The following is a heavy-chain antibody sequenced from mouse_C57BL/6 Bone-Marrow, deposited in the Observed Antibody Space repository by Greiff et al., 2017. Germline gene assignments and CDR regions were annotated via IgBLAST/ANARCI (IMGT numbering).Heavy chain of an antibody. Sequence: QVQLQQSGPELVKPGASVKISCKASGYAFSSSWMNWVKQRPGKGLEGMGRIYPGDGDTNYNGKFKGKATLTADKSSSTAYMQLSSLTSEDSAVYFCARGGDYYGSSSYYYAMDYWGQGTSVTVSS. V-gene: IGHV1-82*01. CDR3: ARGGDYYGSSSYYYAMDY. CDR1: GYAFSSSW. D-gene: IGHD1-1*01. CDR2: IYPGDGDT. J-gene: IGHJ4*01.